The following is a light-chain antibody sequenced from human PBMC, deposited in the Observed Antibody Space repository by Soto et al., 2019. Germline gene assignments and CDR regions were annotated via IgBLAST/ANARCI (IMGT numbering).Light chain of an antibody. Sequence: SALPQPPSASGSPGQSVTISCTGTSSDVGGYKYVSWYQQHPGKAPKPMIYEVSKRPSGVPDRFSGSKSGNTASLTVSGLQAEDEADYYCSSYAGSNNYVFGTGTKVTVL. CDR3: SSYAGSNNYV. CDR1: SSDVGGYKY. V-gene: IGLV2-8*01. J-gene: IGLJ1*01. CDR2: EVS.